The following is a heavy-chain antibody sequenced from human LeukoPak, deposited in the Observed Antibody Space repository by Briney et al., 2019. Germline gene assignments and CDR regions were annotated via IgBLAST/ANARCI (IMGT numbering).Heavy chain of an antibody. D-gene: IGHD3-3*01. Sequence: GGSLRLSCAASGFTFGSYAMHWVRQAPGKGLEYVSAISSNGGSTYYANSVKGRFTISRDNSKNTLYLQMGSLRAEDMAVYYCARVFGREFDYWGQGTLVTVSS. CDR2: ISSNGGST. V-gene: IGHV3-64*01. CDR1: GFTFGSYA. CDR3: ARVFGREFDY. J-gene: IGHJ4*02.